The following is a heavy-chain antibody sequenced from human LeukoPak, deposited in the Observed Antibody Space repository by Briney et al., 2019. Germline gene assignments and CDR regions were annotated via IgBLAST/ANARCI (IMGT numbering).Heavy chain of an antibody. J-gene: IGHJ2*01. CDR1: GFTFSSYG. Sequence: PGRSLRLSCAASGFTFSSYGMHWVRQAPGKGLEWVAVISYDGSNKYYADSVKGRFTISRDNSKNTLYLQMNSLRAEDTAVYCCAKALSQWELSYFDLWAVAPWSLSPQ. D-gene: IGHD1-26*01. V-gene: IGHV3-30*18. CDR2: ISYDGSNK. CDR3: AKALSQWELSYFDL.